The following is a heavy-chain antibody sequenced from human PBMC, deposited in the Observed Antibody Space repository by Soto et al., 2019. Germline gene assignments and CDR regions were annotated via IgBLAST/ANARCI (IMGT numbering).Heavy chain of an antibody. V-gene: IGHV1-69*01. J-gene: IGHJ4*02. CDR1: GGTFNTYG. CDR3: ATWEGVVTAPDFRGPYNN. CDR2: IIPIFHTT. D-gene: IGHD2-15*01. Sequence: QVRLVQSGAEVKNFVSSLKVSCKASGGTFNTYGLNWVRQAPGQGLEWMGGIIPIFHTTNYAQKFRDRVTITADESTTTAYMELNDLRSEDTAMYYGATWEGVVTAPDFRGPYNNWGQGTLVTVTS.